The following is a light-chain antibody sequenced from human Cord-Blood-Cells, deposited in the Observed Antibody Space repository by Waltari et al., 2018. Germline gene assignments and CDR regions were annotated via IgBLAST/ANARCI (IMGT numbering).Light chain of an antibody. CDR2: AAS. CDR1: QSISSY. Sequence: DTQMTQSPSSLSASVGDRVTITCRASQSISSYLNWYQQKPGKAPKLLIYAASSLQSGVPSRFSGSGSGTDFTLTISSLQPEDFATYYCQQSYSRLTFGGGTKVEIK. CDR3: QQSYSRLT. J-gene: IGKJ4*01. V-gene: IGKV1-39*01.